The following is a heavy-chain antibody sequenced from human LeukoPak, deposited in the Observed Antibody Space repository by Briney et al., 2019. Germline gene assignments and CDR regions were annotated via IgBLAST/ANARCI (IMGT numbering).Heavy chain of an antibody. J-gene: IGHJ1*01. CDR2: INPSGGDT. D-gene: IGHD1-26*01. Sequence: ASVKVSCKASGYTFTSYYIHWVLQAPGQGLEWMAIINPSGGDTSYAQKFQGRVTMTRDTSTSTVYMELNSLTSEDTALYYCARGETAEYFQHWGQGTLVTVSS. CDR1: GYTFTSYY. CDR3: ARGETAEYFQH. V-gene: IGHV1-46*01.